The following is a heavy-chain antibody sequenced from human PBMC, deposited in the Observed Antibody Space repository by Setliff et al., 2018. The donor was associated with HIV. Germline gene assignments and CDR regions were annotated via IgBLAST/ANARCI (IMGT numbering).Heavy chain of an antibody. CDR2: IYTGGST. Sequence: SETLSLTCTVSGGSISSGSYYWNWIRQPAGKGLEWIGRIYTGGSTIYNPSLKSRVTISVDTSKNQFSLKLSSVTAADTAVYYCAREDYYYYGMDVWGQGTTVTVSS. CDR1: GGSISSGSYY. V-gene: IGHV4-61*02. J-gene: IGHJ6*02. CDR3: AREDYYYYGMDV.